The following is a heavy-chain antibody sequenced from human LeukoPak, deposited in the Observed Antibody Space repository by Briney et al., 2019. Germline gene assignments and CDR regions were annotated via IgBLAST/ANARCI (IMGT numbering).Heavy chain of an antibody. CDR1: GGSFSGYY. CDR2: INHSGST. CDR3: ASGVATTIDY. V-gene: IGHV4-34*01. J-gene: IGHJ4*02. Sequence: SETLSLTCAVYGGSFSGYYWSWIRQPPGKGLEWIGEINHSGSTNYNPSLKSRVTISVDTSKNQFSLKLSSVTAADTAVYYCASGVATTIDYWGQGTLVTVSS. D-gene: IGHD5-12*01.